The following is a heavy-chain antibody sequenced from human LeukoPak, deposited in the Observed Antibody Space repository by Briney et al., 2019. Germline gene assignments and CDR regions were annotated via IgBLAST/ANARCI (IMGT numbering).Heavy chain of an antibody. Sequence: PGGSLRLSCAASGFTFNNYAMTWIRQAPGKGLEWVSSISGSGGTTHYADSVKGRFTISRDNSKNTLYLQMNSLRAEDTAVYYCANGADIAPDYWGQGTLVTVSS. D-gene: IGHD5-12*01. CDR3: ANGADIAPDY. CDR2: ISGSGGTT. J-gene: IGHJ4*02. V-gene: IGHV3-23*01. CDR1: GFTFNNYA.